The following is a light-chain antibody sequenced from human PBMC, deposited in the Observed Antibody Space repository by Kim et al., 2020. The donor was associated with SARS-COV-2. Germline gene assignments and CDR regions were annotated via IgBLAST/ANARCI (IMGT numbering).Light chain of an antibody. Sequence: DTVLTQSPLSLPVTLGQPASISCRSSQGLVHSDGNTYLNWFHQRPGQSPRRLIYKVSKRDSGVPDRFSGSGSGTDFTLTISRVEAEDIGIYFCMKGTEWPRPFGLGTKVDIK. CDR1: QGLVHSDGNTY. J-gene: IGKJ1*01. CDR3: MKGTEWPRP. CDR2: KVS. V-gene: IGKV2-30*02.